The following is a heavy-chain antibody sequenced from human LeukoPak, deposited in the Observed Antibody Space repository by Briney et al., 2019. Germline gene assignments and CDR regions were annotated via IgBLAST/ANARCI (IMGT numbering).Heavy chain of an antibody. CDR2: INHSGST. Sequence: TSETLSLTCAVYGGSFSGYYWSWIRQPPGKGLEWIGEINHSGSTNYNPSLNSRVTISVDTSKNQFSLKLSSVTAADTAVYYCARSHCSGGSCYPGYYYGMDVWGKGTTVTVSS. CDR3: ARSHCSGGSCYPGYYYGMDV. D-gene: IGHD2-15*01. CDR1: GGSFSGYY. V-gene: IGHV4-34*01. J-gene: IGHJ6*04.